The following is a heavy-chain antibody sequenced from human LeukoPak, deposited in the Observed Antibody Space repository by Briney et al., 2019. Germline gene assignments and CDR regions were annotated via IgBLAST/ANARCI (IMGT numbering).Heavy chain of an antibody. Sequence: ASVKVSCKASGYTFTSYAMHWVRQAPGQRLEWMGWINAGNGNTKYPQKFQGRVTITRDTSASTAYMELSSLRSEDTAVYYCARAETGCGGDCYLGLYYYGMDVWGQGTTVTVSS. D-gene: IGHD2-21*02. V-gene: IGHV1-3*01. CDR2: INAGNGNT. J-gene: IGHJ6*02. CDR3: ARAETGCGGDCYLGLYYYGMDV. CDR1: GYTFTSYA.